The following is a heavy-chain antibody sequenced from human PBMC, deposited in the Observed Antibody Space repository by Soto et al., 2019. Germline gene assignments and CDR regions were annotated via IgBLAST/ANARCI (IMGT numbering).Heavy chain of an antibody. CDR2: ISYDGSNK. J-gene: IGHJ3*01. CDR1: AIIFSSYA. CDR3: AREKGSWNYHDAFDC. Sequence: GGSMRLSCAACAIIFSSYAMHRVRQAPGKGLEWLAVISYDGSNKYYTDSVKGQFTISRDNSKKTIYLQMNRLRPEDTAVYYCAREKGSWNYHDAFDCWGKGTMVTVSS. D-gene: IGHD1-7*01. V-gene: IGHV3-30-3*01.